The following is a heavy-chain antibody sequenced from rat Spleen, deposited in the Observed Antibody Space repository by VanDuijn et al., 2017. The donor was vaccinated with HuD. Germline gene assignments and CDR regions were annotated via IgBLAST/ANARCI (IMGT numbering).Heavy chain of an antibody. Sequence: EVQLVESDGGLVQPGRSLNLSCAASGFTFSDYYMAWVRQAPTKGLEWVASISYDGRVTYYRDSVKGRFTISRDNAKSTLNLHMDSLRSEDTAIYYCTRRGYLSDWYFDFWGPGTMVTVSS. V-gene: IGHV5-29*01. J-gene: IGHJ1*01. CDR2: ISYDGRVT. CDR1: GFTFSDYY. CDR3: TRRGYLSDWYFDF. D-gene: IGHD4-4*01.